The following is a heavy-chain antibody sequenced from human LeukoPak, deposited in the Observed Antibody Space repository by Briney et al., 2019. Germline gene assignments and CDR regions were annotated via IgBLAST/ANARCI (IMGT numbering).Heavy chain of an antibody. CDR3: ARDSPVYSGSYYRGYYGMDV. Sequence: PSETLSLTCTVSGGSISSYYWSWIRQPPGKGLEWIGYIYYSGSTNYNPSLKSRVTISVDTSKNQFSLKLSSVTAADTDVYYCARDSPVYSGSYYRGYYGMDVWGQGTTVTVSS. CDR1: GGSISSYY. D-gene: IGHD1-26*01. J-gene: IGHJ6*02. CDR2: IYYSGST. V-gene: IGHV4-59*01.